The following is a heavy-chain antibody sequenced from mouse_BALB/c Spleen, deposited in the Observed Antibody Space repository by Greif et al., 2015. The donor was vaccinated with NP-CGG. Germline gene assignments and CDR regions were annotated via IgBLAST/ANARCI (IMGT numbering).Heavy chain of an antibody. CDR3: ARGGLYAMDY. CDR2: INSNGGST. J-gene: IGHJ4*01. V-gene: IGHV5-6-2*01. Sequence: EVMLVESGGGLVKLGGSLKLSCAASGFTFSSYYMSWVPQTPEKRLELVAAINSNGGSTYYPDTVKGRFTISRDNAKNTLYLQMSSLKSEDTALYYCARGGLYAMDYWGQGTSVTVSS. CDR1: GFTFSSYY.